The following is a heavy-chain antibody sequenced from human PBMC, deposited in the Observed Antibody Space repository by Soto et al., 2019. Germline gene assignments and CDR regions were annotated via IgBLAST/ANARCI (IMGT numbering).Heavy chain of an antibody. CDR3: ASGVNSYGVFDY. Sequence: PGGSLRLSCAASGFTFSSYAMHWVRQAPGKGLEWVAVISYDGSNKYYADSVKGRFTTSRDNSKNTLYLQMNSLRAEDTAVYYCASGVNSYGVFDYWGQGTLVTVSS. D-gene: IGHD5-18*01. V-gene: IGHV3-30-3*01. J-gene: IGHJ4*02. CDR2: ISYDGSNK. CDR1: GFTFSSYA.